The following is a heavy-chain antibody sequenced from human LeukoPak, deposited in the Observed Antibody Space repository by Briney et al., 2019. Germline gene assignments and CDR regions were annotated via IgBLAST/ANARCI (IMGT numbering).Heavy chain of an antibody. CDR3: GRETTGGAVHLDS. CDR1: GITFSVYW. J-gene: IGHJ4*02. D-gene: IGHD1-26*01. V-gene: IGHV3-7*01. CDR2: INLDGRKK. Sequence: RGSLRLSCAVSGITFSVYWMSWVRQAPGKGLEWVANINLDGRKKYYMDSVKGRLIISTDKAKNSLYLQMNRLIAEDPSVYYCGRETTGGAVHLDSWGQGTLVTVSS.